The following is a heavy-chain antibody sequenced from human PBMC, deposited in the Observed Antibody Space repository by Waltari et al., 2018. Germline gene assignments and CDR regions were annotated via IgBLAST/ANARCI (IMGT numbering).Heavy chain of an antibody. J-gene: IGHJ6*02. CDR3: ARDDIVATYYYGMDV. V-gene: IGHV1-69*08. Sequence: QVQLVQSGAEVKKPGSSVKVSCKASGGTFSSYAISWVRQAPGQGLEWMGRIIPILGTANDAQKFQGRVTITADKATSTAYMELSSLRSEDTAVYYCARDDIVATYYYGMDVWGQGTTVTVSS. CDR1: GGTFSSYA. CDR2: IIPILGTA. D-gene: IGHD5-12*01.